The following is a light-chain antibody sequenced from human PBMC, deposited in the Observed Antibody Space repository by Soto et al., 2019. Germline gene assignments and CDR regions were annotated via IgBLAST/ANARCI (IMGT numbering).Light chain of an antibody. CDR3: QEYGSSRT. J-gene: IGKJ1*01. CDR1: QSVSNNY. V-gene: IGKV3-20*01. CDR2: GAS. Sequence: EIVWTQSPGTLSLSPGERATLSCRASQSVSNNYLAWYQQKSGQAPRLLIYGASSRATGIADRFSGSGSGTDFTLTISRLEPEDFAVYYCQEYGSSRTFGQGTKVDIK.